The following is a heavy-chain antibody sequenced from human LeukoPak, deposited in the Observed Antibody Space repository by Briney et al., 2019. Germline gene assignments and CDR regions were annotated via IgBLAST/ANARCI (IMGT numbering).Heavy chain of an antibody. D-gene: IGHD6-6*01. J-gene: IGHJ4*02. CDR2: ISSSSSDI. Sequence: GGSLRLSCAASGFTFSSYSMNWVRQAPGKGLEWVSSISSSSSDIYYADSVKGRFTISRDNAKNSLYLQMNSLRAEDTAVYYCARDWRGVRYSSSPGGFDYWGQGTLVTVSS. CDR1: GFTFSSYS. CDR3: ARDWRGVRYSSSPGGFDY. V-gene: IGHV3-21*01.